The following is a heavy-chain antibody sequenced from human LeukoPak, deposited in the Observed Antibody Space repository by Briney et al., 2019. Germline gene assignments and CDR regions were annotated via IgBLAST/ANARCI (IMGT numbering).Heavy chain of an antibody. J-gene: IGHJ4*02. D-gene: IGHD2-21*02. CDR3: ARDVWDIVVVTASWGSGYFDY. V-gene: IGHV3-30*03. CDR2: ISYDGSNK. Sequence: PGGSLRLSCAASGFTFSSYGMHWVRQAPGKGLEWVAVISYDGSNKYYADSVKGRFTISRDNSKNTLYLQMNSLRAEDTAVYYCARDVWDIVVVTASWGSGYFDYWGQGTLVTVSS. CDR1: GFTFSSYG.